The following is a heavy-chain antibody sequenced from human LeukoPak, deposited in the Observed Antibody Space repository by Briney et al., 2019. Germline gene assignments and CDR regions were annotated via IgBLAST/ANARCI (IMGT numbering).Heavy chain of an antibody. CDR3: ARGRYSGYGPFDY. CDR1: GGSISSYY. V-gene: IGHV4-59*01. J-gene: IGHJ4*02. D-gene: IGHD5-12*01. CDR2: IYYSGST. Sequence: SETLSLTCTASGGSISSYYWSWIRQPPGKGLEWIGYIYYSGSTNYNPSLKSRVTISVDTSKNQFSLKLSSVTAADTAVYYCARGRYSGYGPFDYWGQGTLVTVSS.